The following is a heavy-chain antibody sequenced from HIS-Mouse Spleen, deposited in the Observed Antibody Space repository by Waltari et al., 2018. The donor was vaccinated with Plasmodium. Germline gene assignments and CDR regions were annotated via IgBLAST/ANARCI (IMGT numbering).Heavy chain of an antibody. CDR1: GFTFRSDW. Sequence: EVQLVESGGGLVQPGGSLRLSCAASGFTFRSDWMSWVRPAPGKGLEWVANIKQDGSEKYYVDSVKGRFTISRDNAKNSLYLQMNSLRAEDTAVYYCASSWYWYFDLWGRGTLVTVSS. CDR3: ASSWYWYFDL. CDR2: IKQDGSEK. V-gene: IGHV3-7*01. J-gene: IGHJ2*01. D-gene: IGHD6-13*01.